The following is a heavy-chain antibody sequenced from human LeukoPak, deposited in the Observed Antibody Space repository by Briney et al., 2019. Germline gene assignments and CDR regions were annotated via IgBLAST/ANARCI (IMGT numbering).Heavy chain of an antibody. D-gene: IGHD5-24*01. V-gene: IGHV4-59*01. J-gene: IGHJ4*02. CDR1: GSSISSYY. CDR2: IYYSGST. Sequence: SETLSLTCTVSGSSISSYYWSWIRQPPGKGLEWIGYIYYSGSTNYNPSLKSRVTISVDTSKNQFSLKLSSVTAADTAVYYCARVRWLQSAYFDSWGQGTLVTVSS. CDR3: ARVRWLQSAYFDS.